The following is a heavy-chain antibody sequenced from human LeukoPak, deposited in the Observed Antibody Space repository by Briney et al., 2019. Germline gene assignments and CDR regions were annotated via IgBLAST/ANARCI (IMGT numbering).Heavy chain of an antibody. J-gene: IGHJ4*02. V-gene: IGHV4-34*01. Sequence: SETLSLTCAVYGGSFSGYYWSWIRRPPGKGLEWIGEINHSGSTNYNPSLKSRVTISVDTSKNQFSLKLSSVTAADTAVYYCARGWYILPRFDYWGQGTLVTVSS. D-gene: IGHD1-1*01. CDR2: INHSGST. CDR3: ARGWYILPRFDY. CDR1: GGSFSGYY.